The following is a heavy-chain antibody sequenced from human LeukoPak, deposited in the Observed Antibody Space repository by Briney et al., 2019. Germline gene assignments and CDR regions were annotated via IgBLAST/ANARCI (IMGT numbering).Heavy chain of an antibody. J-gene: IGHJ3*01. D-gene: IGHD3-16*01. CDR1: GFTFSSYS. CDR3: ARDFGPRLYAFDV. Sequence: GGSLRLSCAASGFTFSSYSMNWVRQAPGKGLEWLSYISVSSRNVIDYADSVKGRFTISRDDARNSLYLQMNSLRAEDTAVYFCARDFGPRLYAFDVWGQGTMITVSS. CDR2: ISVSSRNVI. V-gene: IGHV3-48*04.